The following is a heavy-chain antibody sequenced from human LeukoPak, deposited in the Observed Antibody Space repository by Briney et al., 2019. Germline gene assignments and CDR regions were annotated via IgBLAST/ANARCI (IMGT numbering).Heavy chain of an antibody. CDR1: GGSISSSCYY. Sequence: SETLSLTCTVYGGSISSSCYYWRWIPPPPGKGQEWIRSIYYTGRTYYNPSLKSRVTISVDTSKNHVSLKLSSVTAADRAVYYCRITGTTREIDCWGQGTRVTVSS. CDR2: IYYTGRT. V-gene: IGHV4-39*01. D-gene: IGHD1-7*01. CDR3: RITGTTREIDC. J-gene: IGHJ4*02.